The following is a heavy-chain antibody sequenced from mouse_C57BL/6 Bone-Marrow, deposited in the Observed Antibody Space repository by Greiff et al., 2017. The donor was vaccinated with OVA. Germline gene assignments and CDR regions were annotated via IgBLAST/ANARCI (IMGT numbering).Heavy chain of an antibody. CDR1: GFSLTSYA. J-gene: IGHJ3*01. CDR2: IWTGGGT. Sequence: VKLVESGPGLVAPSQSLSITCTVSGFSLTSYAISWVRQPPGKGLEWLGVIWTGGGTNYNSALKSRLSISKDNSKSQVFLKMNSLQTDDTARYYCAREPYYDYEGAWFAYWGQGTLVTVSA. V-gene: IGHV2-9-1*01. CDR3: AREPYYDYEGAWFAY. D-gene: IGHD2-4*01.